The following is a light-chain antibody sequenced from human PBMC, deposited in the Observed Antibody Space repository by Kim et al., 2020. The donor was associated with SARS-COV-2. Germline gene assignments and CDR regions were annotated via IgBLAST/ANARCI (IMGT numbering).Light chain of an antibody. V-gene: IGLV3-1*01. J-gene: IGLJ2*01. Sequence: SYELTQPPSVSVSPGQTAVITCSGHRLERKYVYWYQQKPGQSPLLVMSQDTKRPSGIPERFSGSTPGSTATLTISGTQAMDEADYYCQAWDNSVVFGGGT. CDR3: QAWDNSVV. CDR1: RLERKY. CDR2: QDT.